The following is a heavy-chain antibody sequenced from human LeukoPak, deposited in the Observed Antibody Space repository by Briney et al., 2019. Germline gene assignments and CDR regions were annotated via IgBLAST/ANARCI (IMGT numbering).Heavy chain of an antibody. CDR1: GYTFTSYG. Sequence: VASVKVSCKASGYTFTSYGISWVRQAPGQGLEWMGWISAYNGNTNYAQKLQGRVTMTTDTSTSTAHMELRSLRSDDTAVYYCARVEYQLLYNVHDYWGQGTLVTVSS. D-gene: IGHD2-2*02. J-gene: IGHJ4*02. V-gene: IGHV1-18*01. CDR2: ISAYNGNT. CDR3: ARVEYQLLYNVHDY.